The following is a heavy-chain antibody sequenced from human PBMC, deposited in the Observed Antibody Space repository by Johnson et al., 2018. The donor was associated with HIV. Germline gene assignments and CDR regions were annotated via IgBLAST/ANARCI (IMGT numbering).Heavy chain of an antibody. V-gene: IGHV3-11*04. D-gene: IGHD2/OR15-2a*01. Sequence: QVQLVESGGGFVQPGGSLRLSCVASGFAFSDSHMSWIRQAPGKGLEWISYISSRSGITIYYADSVRGRFTISRDNAKNSLYLQMNSLRAEDTAVYYCARDRALSHPGGAFDIWGRGTVVTVSS. CDR3: ARDRALSHPGGAFDI. CDR1: GFAFSDSH. CDR2: ISSRSGITI. J-gene: IGHJ3*02.